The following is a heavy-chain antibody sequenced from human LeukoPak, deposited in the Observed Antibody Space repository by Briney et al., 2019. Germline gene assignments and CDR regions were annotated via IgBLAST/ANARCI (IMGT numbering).Heavy chain of an antibody. CDR3: ARDKKSGESSEIDY. CDR2: INRDGSTT. D-gene: IGHD3-10*01. Sequence: GGSLRLSCAASGFTFSNYWVHWVRQAPGKGLVWVSRINRDGSTTKYAESVKGRFTVSRDNAKNTLNLQMNSLRAEDTAVYYCARDKKSGESSEIDYWGQGTLVTVSS. CDR1: GFTFSNYW. V-gene: IGHV3-74*03. J-gene: IGHJ4*02.